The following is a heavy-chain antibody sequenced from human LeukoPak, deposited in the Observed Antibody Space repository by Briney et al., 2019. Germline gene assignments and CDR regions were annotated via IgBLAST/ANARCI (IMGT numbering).Heavy chain of an antibody. J-gene: IGHJ4*02. V-gene: IGHV1-46*01. CDR2: VNPNRGST. CDR1: GYTFTSYY. CDR3: ATGGHVRVYDSSAYYGHY. D-gene: IGHD3-22*01. Sequence: ASVKVSCKASGYTFTSYYMYWVRQAPGQGLEWMGIVNPNRGSTSYAQKFQGRVTMTRDMSTSTVYMELSSLRSEDTAVYYCATGGHVRVYDSSAYYGHYWGQGTLVTVSS.